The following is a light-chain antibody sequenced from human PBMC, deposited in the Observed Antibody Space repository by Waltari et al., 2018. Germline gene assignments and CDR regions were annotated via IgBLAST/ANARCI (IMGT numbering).Light chain of an antibody. Sequence: QSVLTQPPSLSGTPGQRVPISCSARNSHLGSNPLNWYQGLPGTAPKLLIHGNDQRPSGVPDRFSGSKFGASGSLAISGLQPEDESEYYCAAWDESLKGWVFGGGTRLTVL. CDR1: NSHLGSNP. CDR3: AAWDESLKGWV. J-gene: IGLJ3*02. V-gene: IGLV1-44*01. CDR2: GND.